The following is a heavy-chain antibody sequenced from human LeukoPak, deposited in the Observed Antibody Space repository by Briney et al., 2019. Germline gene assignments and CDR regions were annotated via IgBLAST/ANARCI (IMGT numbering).Heavy chain of an antibody. CDR1: GYSISSGYY. CDR3: ARGIVVVSSLDY. D-gene: IGHD3-22*01. J-gene: IGHJ4*02. V-gene: IGHV4-38-2*02. CDR2: IYHSGST. Sequence: PSETLSLTCTVSGYSISSGYYWGWIRQPPGKGLEWIGSIYHSGSTYYNPSLKSRVTISVDTSKNQFSLKLSSVTAADTAVYYCARGIVVVSSLDYWGQGTLVTVSS.